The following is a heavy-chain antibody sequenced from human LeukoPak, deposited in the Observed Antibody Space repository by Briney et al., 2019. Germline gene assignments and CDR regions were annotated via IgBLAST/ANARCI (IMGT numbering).Heavy chain of an antibody. CDR3: ARDFTYCSGGSCYRLSAFDI. Sequence: GGSLRLSCAASGFTFSSYSMNWVRQAPGKGLEWVSYISSSSSTIYYADSVKGRCTISRDNAKNSLYLQMNSLRAEDTAVYYCARDFTYCSGGSCYRLSAFDIWGQGTMVTVSS. CDR1: GFTFSSYS. V-gene: IGHV3-48*01. D-gene: IGHD2-15*01. CDR2: ISSSSSTI. J-gene: IGHJ3*02.